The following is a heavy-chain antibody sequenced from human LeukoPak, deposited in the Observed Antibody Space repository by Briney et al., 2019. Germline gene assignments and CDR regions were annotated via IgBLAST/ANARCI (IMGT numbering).Heavy chain of an antibody. D-gene: IGHD3-10*01. J-gene: IGHJ1*01. CDR1: GYTFTGYY. CDR2: INPNSGGT. Sequence: ASVKVSCKASGYTFTGYYMHWVRQAPGQGLEWMGRINPNSGGTNYAQKFQGRVTMTRDTSISTAYMELSRLKSDDTAVYYRARDPGSGSYLFQHWGQGTLVTVSS. CDR3: ARDPGSGSYLFQH. V-gene: IGHV1-2*06.